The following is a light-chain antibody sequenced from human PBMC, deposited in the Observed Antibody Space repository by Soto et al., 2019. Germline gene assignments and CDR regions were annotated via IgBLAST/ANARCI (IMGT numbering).Light chain of an antibody. CDR1: QSISSW. V-gene: IGKV1-5*01. Sequence: DIQMTQSPSTLSASVGDRVTITCRASQSISSWLAWYQQKPGKAPKLLIYDASSLESGVSSRFSGSGSGTEFTLTISSLQPDDFATYYCQQYNSYSGTFGQATMLEIK. J-gene: IGKJ2*01. CDR3: QQYNSYSGT. CDR2: DAS.